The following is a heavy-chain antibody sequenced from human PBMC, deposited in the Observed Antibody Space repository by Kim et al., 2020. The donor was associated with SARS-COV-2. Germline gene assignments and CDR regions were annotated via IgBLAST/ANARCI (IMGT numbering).Heavy chain of an antibody. V-gene: IGHV4-34*01. CDR1: GGSFSGYH. Sequence: SETLSLTCAVYGGSFSGYHWSWIRQPPGKGLEWIGEINHSGSTNYNPSLKSRVTISVDTSKNQFSLKVSSVTAADTAVYYCARGRSGSGIVSIWGQGTMVTVSS. CDR3: ARGRSGSGIVSI. J-gene: IGHJ3*02. CDR2: INHSGST. D-gene: IGHD3-10*01.